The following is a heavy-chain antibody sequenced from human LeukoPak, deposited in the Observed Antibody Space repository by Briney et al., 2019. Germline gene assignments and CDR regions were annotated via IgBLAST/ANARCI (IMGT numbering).Heavy chain of an antibody. CDR2: ISAYNGNT. CDR1: GYTFTSYG. D-gene: IGHD2-2*01. CDR3: ARVHCSSTSCYMNV. Sequence: ASVKVSCKASGYTFTSYGISWVRQAPGQGLEWMGWISAYNGNTNYAQKLQGRVTMTTDTSTSTAYMELRSLRSDDTAVYYCARVHCSSTSCYMNVWGQGTTVTVSS. V-gene: IGHV1-18*01. J-gene: IGHJ6*02.